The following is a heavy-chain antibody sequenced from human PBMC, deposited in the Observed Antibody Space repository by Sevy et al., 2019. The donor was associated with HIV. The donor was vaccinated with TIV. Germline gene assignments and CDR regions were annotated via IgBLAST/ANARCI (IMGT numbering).Heavy chain of an antibody. V-gene: IGHV3-7*01. D-gene: IGHD5-18*01. CDR1: GFTFSSYW. Sequence: GGSLRLSCAASGFTFSSYWMSWVRQAPGKGLEWVANIKQDGSEKYYVDSVKGRFTISRDNAKNSLYLHMNSLRAEDTAVYYCARDKGRYSYGGPIDYWGQGTLVTVSS. CDR2: IKQDGSEK. CDR3: ARDKGRYSYGGPIDY. J-gene: IGHJ4*02.